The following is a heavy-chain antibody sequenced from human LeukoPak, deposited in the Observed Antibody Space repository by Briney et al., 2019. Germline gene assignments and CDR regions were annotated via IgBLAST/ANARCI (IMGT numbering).Heavy chain of an antibody. D-gene: IGHD5-18*01. CDR3: ARFGYSDGGYYFDY. V-gene: IGHV3-48*02. CDR2: ISSSSRTI. Sequence: GGSLRLSCAASGFTFSSYSMNWVRQAPGKGLEWVSYISSSSRTIHYADSVKGRFTISRDNAKNSLYLQMNDLRDEDTAVYYCARFGYSDGGYYFDYWGQGTLVTGSS. CDR1: GFTFSSYS. J-gene: IGHJ4*02.